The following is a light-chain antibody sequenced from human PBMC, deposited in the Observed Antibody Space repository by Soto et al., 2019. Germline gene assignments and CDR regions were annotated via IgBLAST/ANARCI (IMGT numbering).Light chain of an antibody. CDR3: QSYHSGNVV. CDR1: SSDVGRYNL. Sequence: QSALTQPRSVSGSPGQSVTIPCTGTSSDVGRYNLVSWYQQHPGEVPKLIMYDVSQRPFGVPDRFSGSIDSSSNSASLTISGLKTDDEADYYCQSYHSGNVVFGGGTQLTVL. J-gene: IGLJ2*01. CDR2: DVS. V-gene: IGLV2-11*01.